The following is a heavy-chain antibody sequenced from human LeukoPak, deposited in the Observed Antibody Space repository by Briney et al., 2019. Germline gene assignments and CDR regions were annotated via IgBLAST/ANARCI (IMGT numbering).Heavy chain of an antibody. V-gene: IGHV3-33*06. CDR1: GFAFSSYA. CDR2: IWYDGSNK. J-gene: IGHJ3*02. D-gene: IGHD5-12*01. Sequence: GGSLRLSCAASGFAFSSYAMHWVRQAPGKGLEWVAVIWYDGSNKYYADSVKGRFTISRDNSKNTLYLQMNSLRAEDTAVCYCAKGGYGPDAFDIWGQGTMVTVSS. CDR3: AKGGYGPDAFDI.